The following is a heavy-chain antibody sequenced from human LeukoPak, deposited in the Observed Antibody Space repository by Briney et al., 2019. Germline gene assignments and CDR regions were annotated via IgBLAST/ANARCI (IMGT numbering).Heavy chain of an antibody. J-gene: IGHJ6*03. CDR3: ARDRDYYDSSGYPRYYYYYYYMDV. V-gene: IGHV1-46*01. Sequence: ASVKVSCKAFGYTFTSNYMHWVRQAPGQGPEWMGVISPSGGSTTYAQKFQGRVTLTRDMSTSTDYLELSSLRSDDTAVYYCARDRDYYDSSGYPRYYYYYYYMDVWGKGTTVTISS. CDR2: ISPSGGST. D-gene: IGHD3-22*01. CDR1: GYTFTSNY.